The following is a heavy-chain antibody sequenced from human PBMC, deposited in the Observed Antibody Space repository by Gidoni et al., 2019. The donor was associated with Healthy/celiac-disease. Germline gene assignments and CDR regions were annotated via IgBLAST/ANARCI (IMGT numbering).Heavy chain of an antibody. CDR3: ARDPVDTAMGNFDY. CDR1: GGTFSSYT. D-gene: IGHD5-18*01. J-gene: IGHJ4*02. CDR2: IIPILGIA. V-gene: IGHV1-69*08. Sequence: QVQLVQSGAEVTKPGSSVKVSCKASGGTFSSYTISWVRQAPGQGLEWMGRIIPILGIANYAQKFEGRVTITADKSTSTAYMELSSLRSEDTAVYYCARDPVDTAMGNFDYWGQGTLVTVSS.